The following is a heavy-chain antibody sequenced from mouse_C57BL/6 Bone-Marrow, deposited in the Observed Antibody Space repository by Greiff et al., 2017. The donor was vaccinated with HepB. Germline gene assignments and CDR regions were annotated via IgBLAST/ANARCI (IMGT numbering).Heavy chain of an antibody. CDR2: IYPRSGNT. V-gene: IGHV1-81*01. J-gene: IGHJ4*01. D-gene: IGHD2-2*01. CDR1: GYTFTSYG. Sequence: VQLQQSGAELARPGASVKLSCKASGYTFTSYGISWVKQRTGQGLEWIGEIYPRSGNTYYNEKLKGKATLTADKSSSTAYMELRSLTSEDSAVYFCARWLRVYAMDYWGQGTSVTVSS. CDR3: ARWLRVYAMDY.